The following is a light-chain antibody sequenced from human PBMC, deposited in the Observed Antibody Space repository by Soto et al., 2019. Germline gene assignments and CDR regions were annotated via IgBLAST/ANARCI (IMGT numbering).Light chain of an antibody. CDR1: SSNIGAGYD. CDR2: DNS. J-gene: IGLJ2*01. Sequence: QSVLTQPPSVSGAPGQRVTISCTGSSSNIGAGYDVHWYQQLPGTAPKLLIYDNSNRPSGVPDRFSGSKSGTSASLAITGLLAEDEADYYCQSYDTSLSAYVLFGGGTKLTVL. V-gene: IGLV1-40*01. CDR3: QSYDTSLSAYVL.